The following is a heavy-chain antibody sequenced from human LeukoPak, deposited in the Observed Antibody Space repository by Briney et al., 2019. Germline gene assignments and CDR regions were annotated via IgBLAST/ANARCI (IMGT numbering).Heavy chain of an antibody. CDR3: ARARQATGYSSGWYDVRY. D-gene: IGHD6-19*01. Sequence: GGSLRLSCAASGFTFSSYSMNWVRQAPGKGLEWVSSISSSSSYIYYADSVKGRFTISRDNAKNSLYLQMNSLRAEDTGVYYCARARQATGYSSGWYDVRYWGQGTLVTVS. V-gene: IGHV3-21*01. CDR2: ISSSSSYI. CDR1: GFTFSSYS. J-gene: IGHJ4*02.